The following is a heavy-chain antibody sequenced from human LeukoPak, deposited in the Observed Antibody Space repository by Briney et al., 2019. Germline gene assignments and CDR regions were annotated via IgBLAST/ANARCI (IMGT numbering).Heavy chain of an antibody. V-gene: IGHV1-69*13. J-gene: IGHJ4*02. CDR1: GGTFSNYA. CDR3: ARVSLGTPLPGGRFDY. CDR2: IIPIFGTA. Sequence: ASVKVSCKASGGTFSNYAISWVRQAPGQGLEWMGGIIPIFGTAKYAQKVQGRVTITADESTSTAYMELSSLRSEDTAVYYCARVSLGTPLPGGRFDYWGQGTLVTVSS. D-gene: IGHD1-20*01.